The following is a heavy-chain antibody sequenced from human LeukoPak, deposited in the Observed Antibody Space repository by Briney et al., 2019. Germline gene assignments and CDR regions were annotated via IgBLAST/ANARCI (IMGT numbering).Heavy chain of an antibody. D-gene: IGHD6-13*01. CDR2: ISGSGGST. V-gene: IGHV3-23*01. CDR3: AKEGVAAAEGDY. Sequence: GGSLRLSCAASGFTFSNYNMSWVRQAPGKGLEWVSAISGSGGSTYYADSVKGRFTISRDNSKNTLYLQMNSLRAEDTAIYYCAKEGVAAAEGDYWGQGTLVTVSS. CDR1: GFTFSNYN. J-gene: IGHJ4*02.